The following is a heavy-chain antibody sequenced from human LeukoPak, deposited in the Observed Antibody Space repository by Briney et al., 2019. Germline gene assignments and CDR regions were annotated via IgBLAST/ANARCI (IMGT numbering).Heavy chain of an antibody. Sequence: GGSLRLSCAASGFTFSSYATHWVRQAPGKGLEWVAVISYDGSNKYYADSVKGRFTISRDNSKNTLYLQMNSLRAEDTAVYYCARDSYYGNDYWGQGTLVTVSS. CDR2: ISYDGSNK. CDR3: ARDSYYGNDY. D-gene: IGHD3-10*01. J-gene: IGHJ4*02. V-gene: IGHV3-30*04. CDR1: GFTFSSYA.